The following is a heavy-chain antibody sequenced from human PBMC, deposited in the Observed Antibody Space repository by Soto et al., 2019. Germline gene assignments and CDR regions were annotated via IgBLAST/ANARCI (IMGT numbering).Heavy chain of an antibody. Sequence: SETLSLTCTVSGGSISSYYWSWIRQPPGKGLEWIGYIYYSGSTVYNPSFKSRVTISVDTSKNQFSLKLSSVTAADTAVYYCARVWGGAFDIWGQGTMVTVSS. CDR2: IYYSGST. V-gene: IGHV4-59*01. CDR1: GGSISSYY. J-gene: IGHJ3*02. D-gene: IGHD3-10*01. CDR3: ARVWGGAFDI.